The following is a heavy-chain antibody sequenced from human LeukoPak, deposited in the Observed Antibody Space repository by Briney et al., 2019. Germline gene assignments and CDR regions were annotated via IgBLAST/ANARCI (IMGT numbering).Heavy chain of an antibody. Sequence: GRSLNLSCAASGFTFSSYAMHWVRQAPGKGLEWVAVISYDGSNKYYADSVKGRFTISRDNSKNTLYLQMNSLRAEDTAVYYCARDHGGSGWPRGAFDIWGQGTMVTVSS. CDR2: ISYDGSNK. V-gene: IGHV3-30-3*01. CDR1: GFTFSSYA. J-gene: IGHJ3*02. D-gene: IGHD6-19*01. CDR3: ARDHGGSGWPRGAFDI.